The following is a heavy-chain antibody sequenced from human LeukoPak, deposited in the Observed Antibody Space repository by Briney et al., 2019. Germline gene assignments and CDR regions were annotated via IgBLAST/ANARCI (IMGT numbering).Heavy chain of an antibody. Sequence: GGSLRLSCAASGFTFSSYAMHWVRQAPGKGLEWVAVISYDGSKKYHADSVKGRFTISRDNSNKMQYLEMDSLRADDTAVYYCARGGDFWSGYKTHEYRLDVGGQGTTVTVSS. CDR2: ISYDGSKK. J-gene: IGHJ6*02. D-gene: IGHD3-3*01. V-gene: IGHV3-30-3*01. CDR3: ARGGDFWSGYKTHEYRLDV. CDR1: GFTFSSYA.